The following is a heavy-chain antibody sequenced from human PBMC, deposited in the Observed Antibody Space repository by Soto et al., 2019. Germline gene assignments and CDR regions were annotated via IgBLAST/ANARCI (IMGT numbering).Heavy chain of an antibody. CDR3: ATSSVSRLLNLWYFDL. CDR1: GGSISSSDYY. J-gene: IGHJ2*01. CDR2: ISFGVTT. V-gene: IGHV4-39*01. Sequence: QVHLQESGPGLVKPSETLSLTCTVSGGSISSSDYYWGWFRQPPGKGLEWIGSISFGVTTYYNPSLKSRLTISIDTSNNQFSLKLSSVTAADTAVYYCATSSVSRLLNLWYFDLWGRGTLVSVSS.